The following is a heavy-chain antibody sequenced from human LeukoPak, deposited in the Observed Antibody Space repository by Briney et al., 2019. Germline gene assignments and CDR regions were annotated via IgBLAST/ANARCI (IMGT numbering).Heavy chain of an antibody. J-gene: IGHJ4*02. V-gene: IGHV3-30*02. CDR2: IRYDGSNK. Sequence: GGSLRLSCAASGFTFSSYGMHWVRQAPGKGLEWVAFIRYDGSNKYYADSVKGRFTISRDNSKNTLYPQMNSLRAEDTAVYYCANLLRYFGPFDYWGQGTLVTVSS. CDR3: ANLLRYFGPFDY. CDR1: GFTFSSYG. D-gene: IGHD3-9*01.